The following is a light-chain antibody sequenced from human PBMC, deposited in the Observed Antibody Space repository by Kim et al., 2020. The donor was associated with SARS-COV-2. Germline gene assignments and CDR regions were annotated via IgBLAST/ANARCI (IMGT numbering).Light chain of an antibody. CDR3: CSYQGSWV. CDR1: SSSIGRHNR. CDR2: EVY. V-gene: IGLV2-23*02. Sequence: SPGRQLATPCPETSSSIGRHNRVSLHQQHPGKAPKLMIYEVYQRPSGVSNRFSGSKSGNTASLTISGLQAEDEADYYCCSYQGSWVFGGGTQLTVL. J-gene: IGLJ3*02.